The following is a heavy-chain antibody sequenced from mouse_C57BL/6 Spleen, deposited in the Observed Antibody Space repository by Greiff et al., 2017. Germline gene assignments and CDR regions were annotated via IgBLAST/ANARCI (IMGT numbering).Heavy chain of an antibody. V-gene: IGHV1-55*01. D-gene: IGHD2-4*01. CDR3: ARGGSTMIREYYFDY. J-gene: IGHJ2*01. CDR1: GYTFTSYW. CDR2: IYPGSGST. Sequence: QVQLQQSGAELVKPGASVKMSCKASGYTFTSYWITWVKQRPGQGLEWIGDIYPGSGSTNYNEKFKGKATLTVDTSSSTAYMQLSSLTSEDSAVYYCARGGSTMIREYYFDYWGQGTTLTVAS.